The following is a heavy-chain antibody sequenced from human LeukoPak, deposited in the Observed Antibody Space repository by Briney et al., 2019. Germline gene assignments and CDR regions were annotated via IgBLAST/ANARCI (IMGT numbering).Heavy chain of an antibody. D-gene: IGHD7-27*01. V-gene: IGHV3-23*01. J-gene: IGHJ4*02. CDR1: GFTFNSYE. Sequence: PGGSLRLSCAASGFTFNSYEMNWVRQAPGKGLEWVSGIGGSGDRTYYADSVKGRFTISRDNSKNTLNLQMHSVRVEDTAIYYCARDQNWEEAYWGQGTLVTVSS. CDR2: IGGSGDRT. CDR3: ARDQNWEEAY.